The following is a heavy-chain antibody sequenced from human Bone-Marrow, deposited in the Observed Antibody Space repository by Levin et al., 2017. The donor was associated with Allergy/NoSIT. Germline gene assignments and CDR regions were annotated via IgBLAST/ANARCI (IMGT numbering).Heavy chain of an antibody. CDR3: AREITAVGSWYFDY. Sequence: SCTVSGGSLSNYYWNWIRQPPGKGLEWIGYMYNSGNIKYNPSLKSRVTISIDTSKNQFSLKLSSVTAADTAVYYCAREITAVGSWYFDYWGQGTLVTVSS. D-gene: IGHD5-18*01. CDR1: GGSLSNYY. V-gene: IGHV4-59*01. CDR2: MYNSGNI. J-gene: IGHJ4*02.